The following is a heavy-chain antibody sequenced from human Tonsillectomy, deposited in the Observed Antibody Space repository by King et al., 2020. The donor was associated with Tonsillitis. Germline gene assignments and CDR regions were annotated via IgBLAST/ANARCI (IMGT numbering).Heavy chain of an antibody. D-gene: IGHD3-10*01. CDR1: GFSLSTRGMC. CDR3: ARTSYYYGSGLYYFDY. CDR2: IDWDDDK. J-gene: IGHJ4*02. Sequence: QVTLKESGPALVKPPQSLTLTCTFSGFSLSTRGMCVSWIRQPPGKALEWLARIDWDDDKYYSTSLRTRLTISKDTSKNQVVLTMTNLDPVDTATYYCARTSYYYGSGLYYFDYWGQGTLVTVSS. V-gene: IGHV2-70*15.